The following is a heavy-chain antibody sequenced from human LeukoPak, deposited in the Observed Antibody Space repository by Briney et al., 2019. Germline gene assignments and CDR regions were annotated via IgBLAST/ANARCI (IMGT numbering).Heavy chain of an antibody. D-gene: IGHD3-10*01. Sequence: GGSLRLSCAASGFTVSSNYMSWVRQAPGKGLEWVSVIYSGGSTYYADSVKGRFTISKDNSKNTLYLQMNSLRAEDTAVYYCARELVERPFDYWGQGTLVTVSS. V-gene: IGHV3-53*01. CDR1: GFTVSSNY. CDR2: IYSGGST. CDR3: ARELVERPFDY. J-gene: IGHJ4*02.